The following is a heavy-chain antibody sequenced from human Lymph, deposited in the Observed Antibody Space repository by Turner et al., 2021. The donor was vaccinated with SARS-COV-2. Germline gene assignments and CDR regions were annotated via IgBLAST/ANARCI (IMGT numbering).Heavy chain of an antibody. CDR3: ARDLGPLAFDI. J-gene: IGHJ3*02. V-gene: IGHV3-53*02. Sequence: EVQLVETGGGLLQPGGSLRLSCAASGFTVSSNYMSWVRQAPGKGLEWVSVIDIGGTTYYADSVKGRFTISRDNSKNTLYLQMNSLRAEDTAVYYCARDLGPLAFDIWGQGTMVTVSS. CDR2: IDIGGTT. CDR1: GFTVSSNY.